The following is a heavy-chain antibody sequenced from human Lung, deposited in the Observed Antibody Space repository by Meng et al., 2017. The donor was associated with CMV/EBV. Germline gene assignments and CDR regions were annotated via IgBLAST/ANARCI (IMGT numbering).Heavy chain of an antibody. V-gene: IGHV3-30*02. CDR1: GFTFSSYG. Sequence: GGSXRLXCAASGFTFSSYGMHWVRQAPGKGLEWVAFIRYDGSNKYYADSVKGRFTISRDNSKNTLYLQRNSLRAEDTAVYYCAKGSGDGYNFAGKLDYSGQAXLVTVSS. CDR2: IRYDGSNK. J-gene: IGHJ4*02. CDR3: AKGSGDGYNFAGKLDY. D-gene: IGHD5-24*01.